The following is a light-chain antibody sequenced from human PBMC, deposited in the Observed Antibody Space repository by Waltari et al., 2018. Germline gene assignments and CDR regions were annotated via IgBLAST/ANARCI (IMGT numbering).Light chain of an antibody. Sequence: EIVLTQSPGTLSLSPGERATLSCRASQSVSRTLAWYQQKPGQAPRLLIYDASTRATGIPDRFSGSGSGTGFSLTISRLEPEDFAVYYCQKYGTLPATFGQGTKVEVK. V-gene: IGKV3-20*01. CDR1: QSVSRT. CDR2: DAS. J-gene: IGKJ1*01. CDR3: QKYGTLPAT.